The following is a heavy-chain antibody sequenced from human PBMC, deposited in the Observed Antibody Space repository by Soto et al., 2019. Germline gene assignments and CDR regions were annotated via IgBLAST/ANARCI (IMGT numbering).Heavy chain of an antibody. CDR2: ISAYNGNT. V-gene: IGHV1-18*01. D-gene: IGHD3-10*01. CDR1: GYIFSSYG. J-gene: IGHJ4*02. CDR3: ARDSGVGGDY. Sequence: QVQLVQSGAEVKKPGASVKVSCKASGYIFSSYGISWVRQAPGQGLEWMGWISAYNGNTNYAQKLQGRVTMTTDTPTGKAYRGLRSLRSDDTAVYYWARDSGVGGDYWGQGTLVTVSS.